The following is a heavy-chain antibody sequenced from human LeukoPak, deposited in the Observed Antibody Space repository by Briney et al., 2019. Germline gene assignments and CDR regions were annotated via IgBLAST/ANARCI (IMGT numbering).Heavy chain of an antibody. V-gene: IGHV1-24*01. CDR2: FDPEDGET. J-gene: IGHJ1*01. D-gene: IGHD6-6*01. CDR1: GYTLTELS. Sequence: ASVKVSCKVSGYTLTELSMHWVRQAPGKGLEWMGGFDPEDGETIYAQKFQGRVTMTEDTSTDTAYMELSSLRSEDTAVYYCATGPLGQLVARVEYFQHWGQGTLVTVSS. CDR3: ATGPLGQLVARVEYFQH.